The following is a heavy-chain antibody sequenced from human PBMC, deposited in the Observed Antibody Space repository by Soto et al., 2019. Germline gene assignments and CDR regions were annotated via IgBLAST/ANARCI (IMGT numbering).Heavy chain of an antibody. J-gene: IGHJ4*02. D-gene: IGHD2-2*01. Sequence: PSETLSLTCTVSGGSISSTSYFWGWIRQPPGMGLEWIGSLYYSGSIYYNPSLRSRLTISVDTSKNQFSLMLRFVTAVDTAVYYCVKHFAMTEGGRRRANQNTIDYWGQGALVTVS. CDR3: VKHFAMTEGGRRRANQNTIDY. CDR1: GGSISSTSYF. V-gene: IGHV4-39*01. CDR2: LYYSGSI.